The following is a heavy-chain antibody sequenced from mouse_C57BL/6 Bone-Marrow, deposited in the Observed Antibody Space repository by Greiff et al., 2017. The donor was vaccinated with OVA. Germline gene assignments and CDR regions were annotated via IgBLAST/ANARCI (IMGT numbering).Heavy chain of an antibody. J-gene: IGHJ4*01. CDR2: IDPFDSYT. CDR3: ATLWLRPWDYAMDY. V-gene: IGHV1-59*01. CDR1: GYTFTSYW. Sequence: QVQLQQPGAELVRPGTSVKLSCKASGYTFTSYWMHWVKQRPGQGLEWIGVIDPFDSYTNYNQKFKGKATLTVDTSSSTAYMQLSSLTSEDSAVYYCATLWLRPWDYAMDYWGQGTSVTVSS. D-gene: IGHD2-2*01.